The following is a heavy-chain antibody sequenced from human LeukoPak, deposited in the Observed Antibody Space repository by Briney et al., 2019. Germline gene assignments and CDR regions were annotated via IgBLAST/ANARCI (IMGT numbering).Heavy chain of an antibody. D-gene: IGHD2-2*02. J-gene: IGHJ4*02. CDR2: INPSGGST. CDR1: GYTFTSYY. CDR3: ARGGLRMDCSSTSCYSGDY. V-gene: IGHV1-46*01. Sequence: ASVKVSCKASGYTFTSYYMHWVRQAPGQGLEWMGIINPSGGSTSYAQKFQGRVTMTRDTSTSTVYMELSSLRSEDTAVYYCARGGLRMDCSSTSCYSGDYWGQGTLVTVSS.